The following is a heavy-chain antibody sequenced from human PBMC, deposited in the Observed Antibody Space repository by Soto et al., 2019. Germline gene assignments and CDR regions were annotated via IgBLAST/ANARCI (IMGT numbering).Heavy chain of an antibody. CDR1: GFSISRYW. Sequence: EVQLVESGGGLVQPGGSLRLSCAASGFSISRYWMSWVRQAPGKGLEWVAGKKQDGSEEYYVDSVKGRFTVSRDNAKNSRYLQLTSLRVEDTALYDCARGGFSYGTGIEHWGQGTMVTVSS. V-gene: IGHV3-7*01. CDR2: KKQDGSEE. J-gene: IGHJ4*02. CDR3: ARGGFSYGTGIEH. D-gene: IGHD5-18*01.